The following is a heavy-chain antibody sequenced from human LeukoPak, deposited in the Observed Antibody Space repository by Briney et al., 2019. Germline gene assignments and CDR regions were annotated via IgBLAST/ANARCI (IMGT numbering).Heavy chain of an antibody. V-gene: IGHV1-69*05. CDR3: ASDGPYCTNGVCHWGLRWFDP. D-gene: IGHD2-8*01. J-gene: IGHJ5*02. Sequence: TVKVSRKASGGTFSSYAISWVRQAPGQGLEWMGGIIHIFGTANYAQKFQGRVTIPTDESTSTAYMALSSLRSEDTAVYYCASDGPYCTNGVCHWGLRWFDPWGQGTLVTVSS. CDR2: IIHIFGTA. CDR1: GGTFSSYA.